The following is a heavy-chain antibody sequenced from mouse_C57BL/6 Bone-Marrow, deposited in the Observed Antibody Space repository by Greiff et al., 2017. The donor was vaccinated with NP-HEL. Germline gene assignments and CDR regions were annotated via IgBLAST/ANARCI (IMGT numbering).Heavy chain of an antibody. CDR1: GYTFTDYN. CDR2: INPNNGGT. CDR3: ARQDYGSSYRWYFDV. J-gene: IGHJ1*03. Sequence: VQLQQSGPELVKPGASVQIPCKASGYTFTDYNMDWVKQSHGKSLEWIGDINPNNGGTIYNQKFKGKATLTVDKSSSTAYMELRSLTSEDTAVYYCARQDYGSSYRWYFDVWGTGTTVTVSS. D-gene: IGHD1-1*01. V-gene: IGHV1-18*01.